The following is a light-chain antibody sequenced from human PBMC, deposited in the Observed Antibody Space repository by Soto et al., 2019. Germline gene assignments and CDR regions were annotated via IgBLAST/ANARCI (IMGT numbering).Light chain of an antibody. CDR3: QQRSNWPYT. J-gene: IGKJ2*01. CDR1: QSVSSY. Sequence: EIVLTQSPATLSLSPGERATLSCRASQSVSSYLAWYQQKPGQAPRLLIYDASNRATGIPARFSGSGSGTEFTLTISTLEPEDFAVYYCQQRSNWPYTFGQGTKLDIK. CDR2: DAS. V-gene: IGKV3-11*01.